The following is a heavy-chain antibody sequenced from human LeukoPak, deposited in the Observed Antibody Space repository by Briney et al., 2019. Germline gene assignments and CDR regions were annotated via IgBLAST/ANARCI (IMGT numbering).Heavy chain of an antibody. J-gene: IGHJ4*02. CDR3: ARHRGDTAMVSPSYKASSWEIDFDY. CDR2: IYYSGST. CDR1: GGSISSYY. V-gene: IGHV4-59*08. Sequence: PSETLSPTCTVSGGSISSYYWSWIRQPPGKGLEWIGYIYYSGSTNYNPSLKSRVTISVDTSKNQFSLKLSSVTAADTAVYYCARHRGDTAMVSPSYKASSWEIDFDYWGQGTLVTVSS. D-gene: IGHD5-18*01.